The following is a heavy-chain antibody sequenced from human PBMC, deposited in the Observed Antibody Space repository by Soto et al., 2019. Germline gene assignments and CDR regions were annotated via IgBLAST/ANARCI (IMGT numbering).Heavy chain of an antibody. V-gene: IGHV3-48*02. D-gene: IGHD3-3*01. J-gene: IGHJ4*02. CDR2: ISSSSSTI. CDR1: GFTFSSYS. Sequence: GGSLRLSCAASGFTFSSYSMNWVRQAPGKGLEWVSYISSSSSTIYHADSVKGRFTISRDNAKNSLYLQMNSLRDEDTAVYYCARAQTPTKYYDFWSGPHYYFDYWGQGTLVTVSS. CDR3: ARAQTPTKYYDFWSGPHYYFDY.